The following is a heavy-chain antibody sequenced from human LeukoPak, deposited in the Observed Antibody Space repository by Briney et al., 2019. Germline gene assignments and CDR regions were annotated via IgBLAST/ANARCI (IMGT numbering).Heavy chain of an antibody. CDR1: GGSISTYY. V-gene: IGHV4-59*01. Sequence: PSETLSLTCSVAGGSISTYYWNWIRQTPGKGLEWSGHISYGNTDYNPSLKSRVTISEDTSKNQFSLKLSSVTAADTAVYYCARVGSGGTSYYFDYWGQGALVTVSS. D-gene: IGHD1-26*01. J-gene: IGHJ4*02. CDR2: ISYGNT. CDR3: ARVGSGGTSYYFDY.